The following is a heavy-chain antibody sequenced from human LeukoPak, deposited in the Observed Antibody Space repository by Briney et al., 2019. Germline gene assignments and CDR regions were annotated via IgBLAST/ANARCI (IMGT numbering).Heavy chain of an antibody. CDR3: ARDPTSWFGGSKNWFDP. J-gene: IGHJ5*02. CDR1: GYTFTGYY. Sequence: GASVKVSCKASGYTFTGYYMHWVRQAPGQGLEWMGWINPNSGGTNYAQKFQGRVTMTRDTSISTAYMELSRLRSDDTAVYYCARDPTSWFGGSKNWFDPWGQGTLVTVSS. CDR2: INPNSGGT. D-gene: IGHD3-10*01. V-gene: IGHV1-2*02.